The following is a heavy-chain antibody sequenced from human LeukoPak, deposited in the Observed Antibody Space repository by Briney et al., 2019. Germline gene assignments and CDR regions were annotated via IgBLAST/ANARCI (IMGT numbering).Heavy chain of an antibody. CDR2: IYTSGST. CDR3: ARVRRHYDFWSGHDY. D-gene: IGHD3-3*01. CDR1: GGSIISGSYY. V-gene: IGHV4-61*02. J-gene: IGHJ4*02. Sequence: SQTLSLTCTVSGGSIISGSYYWSWIRQPAGKGLEWIGRIYTSGSTNYNPSLKSRVTISVDTSKNQFSLKLSSVTAADTAVYYCARVRRHYDFWSGHDYWGQGTLVTVSS.